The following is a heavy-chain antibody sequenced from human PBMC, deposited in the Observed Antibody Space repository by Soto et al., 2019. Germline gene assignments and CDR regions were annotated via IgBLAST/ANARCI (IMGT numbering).Heavy chain of an antibody. CDR2: ISGGDGKT. Sequence: GGSLRLSCAASGFSFGSYALSWVRQAPGKGLEWVSTISGGDGKTFYADSVKGRFSISRDTSQNTFYLQMNSLRADDTAIYYCARCSYLDYWGQGTRVTVSS. D-gene: IGHD6-19*01. J-gene: IGHJ4*02. V-gene: IGHV3-23*01. CDR1: GFSFGSYA. CDR3: ARCSYLDY.